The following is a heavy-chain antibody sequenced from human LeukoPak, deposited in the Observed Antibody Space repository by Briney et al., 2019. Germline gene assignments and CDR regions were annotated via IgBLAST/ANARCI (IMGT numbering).Heavy chain of an antibody. Sequence: PGRSLRLSCAASGFTFSSYAMHWVRQAPGKGLEWVAVISYDGSNKYYADSVKGRFTISRDNSKNTLYLQMNSLRAEDTAVYYCARIVATRGGDYWGQGTLVTVSS. CDR3: ARIVATRGGDY. D-gene: IGHD5-12*01. CDR1: GFTFSSYA. V-gene: IGHV3-30-3*01. J-gene: IGHJ4*02. CDR2: ISYDGSNK.